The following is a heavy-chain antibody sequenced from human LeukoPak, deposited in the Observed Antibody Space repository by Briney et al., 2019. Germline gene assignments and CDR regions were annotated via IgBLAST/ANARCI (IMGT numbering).Heavy chain of an antibody. D-gene: IGHD3-16*01. CDR2: IRYDGSNK. CDR1: GFTFSSYG. J-gene: IGHJ6*03. CDR3: AKDYGLGGRYYYYYMDV. V-gene: IGHV3-30*02. Sequence: GGSLRLSCAASGFTFSSYGMHWVRQAPGKGLEWVAFIRYDGSNKYYADSVKGRFTISRDNSKNTLYLQMNSLRAEDTAVYYCAKDYGLGGRYYYYYMDVWGKGTTVTISS.